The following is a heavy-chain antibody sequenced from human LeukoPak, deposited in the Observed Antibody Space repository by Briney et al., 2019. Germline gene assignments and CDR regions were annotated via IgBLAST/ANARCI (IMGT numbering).Heavy chain of an antibody. V-gene: IGHV4-34*01. CDR1: GGSFSGYY. D-gene: IGHD1-26*01. Sequence: SETLSLICAVYGGSFSGYYWSWIRQPPGKGLEWIGEINHSGSTNYNPSLKSRVTISVDTSKNQFSLKLSSATAADTAVYYCARMWEVGATTGHAFDIWGQGTMVTVSS. J-gene: IGHJ3*02. CDR3: ARMWEVGATTGHAFDI. CDR2: INHSGST.